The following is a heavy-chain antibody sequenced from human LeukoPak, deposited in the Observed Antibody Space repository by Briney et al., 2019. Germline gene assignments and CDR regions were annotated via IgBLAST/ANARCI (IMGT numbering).Heavy chain of an antibody. CDR3: ARGELLLGWFDP. J-gene: IGHJ5*02. V-gene: IGHV1-3*01. CDR1: GYTFTSYA. CDR2: INAGNGNT. Sequence: ASVKVSCKASGYTFTSYAMHWVRQAPGQRLEWMGWINAGNGNTKYSQKFQGRVTITRDTSASTAYMELSSLRSEDTAVYYCARGELLLGWFDPWGQGTLVTVSS. D-gene: IGHD4-23*01.